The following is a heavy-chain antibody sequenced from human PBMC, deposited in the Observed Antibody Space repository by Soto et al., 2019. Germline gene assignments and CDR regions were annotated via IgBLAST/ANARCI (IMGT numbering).Heavy chain of an antibody. CDR2: IKQDASDK. CDR1: GFTFETYW. Sequence: GGSLRLSCAASGFTFETYWMNWVRQAPGKGPEWVANIKQDASDKYYGDSVKGRFNISRDNHKNLMFMHMNSMRAEDTAVYYCARRPYYDFWSRYYGCDSWGHGTLVTVS. D-gene: IGHD3-3*01. J-gene: IGHJ5*01. V-gene: IGHV3-7*01. CDR3: ARRPYYDFWSRYYGCDS.